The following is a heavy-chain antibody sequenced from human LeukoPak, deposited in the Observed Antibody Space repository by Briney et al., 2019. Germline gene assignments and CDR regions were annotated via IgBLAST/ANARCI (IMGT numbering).Heavy chain of an antibody. D-gene: IGHD1/OR15-1a*01. V-gene: IGHV3-30*18. CDR3: AKINNDDDY. CDR1: GFTFTTFG. Sequence: PGGSLRLSCAASGFTFTTFGIHWVRQAPGKGLEWVAAISPDGNIEYYTDSVKGRFTISRDNSKNMIYLQTNSLRGEDSAVYYCAKINNDDDYWGQGTLVTVSS. J-gene: IGHJ4*02. CDR2: ISPDGNIE.